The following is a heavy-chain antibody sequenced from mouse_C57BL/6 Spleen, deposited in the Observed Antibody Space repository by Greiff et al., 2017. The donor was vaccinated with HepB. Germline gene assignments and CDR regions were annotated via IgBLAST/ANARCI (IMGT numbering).Heavy chain of an antibody. J-gene: IGHJ2*01. CDR2: ISGGGGNT. CDR1: GFTFSSYT. D-gene: IGHD1-1*01. CDR3: ARIYERGYFDY. Sequence: EVKLVESGGGLVKPGGSLKLSCAASGFTFSSYTMSWVRQTPEKRLEWVATISGGGGNTYYPDSVKGRFTISRDNAKNTLYLQMSSLRSEDTALYYCARIYERGYFDYWGQGTTLTVSS. V-gene: IGHV5-9*01.